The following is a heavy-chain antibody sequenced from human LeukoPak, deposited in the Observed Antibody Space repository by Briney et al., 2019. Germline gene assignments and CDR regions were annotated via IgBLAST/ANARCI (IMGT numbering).Heavy chain of an antibody. CDR3: ARRGGTEN. CDR1: GFTFNNYA. CDR2: IKQDGSEK. Sequence: AGGSLRLSCAASGFTFNNYAMSWVRQSPGKGLEWVANIKQDGSEKYYVDSVKGRFTISRDNAKNSLYLQMNSLRAEDTAVYYCARRGGTENWGQGTLVTVSS. J-gene: IGHJ4*02. D-gene: IGHD3-16*01. V-gene: IGHV3-7*03.